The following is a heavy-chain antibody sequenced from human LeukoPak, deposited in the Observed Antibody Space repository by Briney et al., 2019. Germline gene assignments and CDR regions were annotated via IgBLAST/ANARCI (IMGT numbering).Heavy chain of an antibody. CDR2: FSYDGSSK. J-gene: IGHJ4*02. CDR3: ARGKGSESGYDYFLDY. CDR1: GFNFSSNA. D-gene: IGHD5-12*01. Sequence: GGSLRLSCAASGFNFSSNAMHWVRQAPGKGLEWVTLFSYDGSSKYYADSVRGRFTISRDNSKNTLYLQMNSLRADDSAVYYCARGKGSESGYDYFLDYWDQGTLVTVSS. V-gene: IGHV3-30-3*01.